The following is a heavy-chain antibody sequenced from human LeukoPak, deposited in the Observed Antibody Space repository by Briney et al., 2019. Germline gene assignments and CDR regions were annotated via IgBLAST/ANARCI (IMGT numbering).Heavy chain of an antibody. V-gene: IGHV1-46*01. J-gene: IGHJ5*02. CDR2: INPSGGST. D-gene: IGHD4-11*01. CDR3: ARDFVGMTTFNWFDP. CDR1: GYTFTSYY. Sequence: ASVKVSCKASGYTFTSYYMHWVRQAPGQGLEWMGIINPSGGSTSYAQKFQGRVTMTRDMSTSTVYMELSRLRSDDTAVYYCARDFVGMTTFNWFDPWGQGTLVTVSS.